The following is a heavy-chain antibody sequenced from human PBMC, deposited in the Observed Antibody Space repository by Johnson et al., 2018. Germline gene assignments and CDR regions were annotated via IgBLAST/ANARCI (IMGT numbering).Heavy chain of an antibody. D-gene: IGHD2-21*02. CDR2: ISYDGSNK. Sequence: QSPGKGLEWVAVISYDGSNKYYADSVKGRFTISRDNSKNTMYLQMNSLRAADTAVYYCARDLPSCGGDCYLGYYMDVWGKGTTVTVSS. CDR3: ARDLPSCGGDCYLGYYMDV. J-gene: IGHJ6*03. V-gene: IGHV3-30*03.